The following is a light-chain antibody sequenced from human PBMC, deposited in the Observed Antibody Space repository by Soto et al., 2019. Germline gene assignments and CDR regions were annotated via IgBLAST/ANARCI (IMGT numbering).Light chain of an antibody. CDR1: QSVGSN. J-gene: IGKJ4*01. CDR2: GAS. V-gene: IGKV3-15*01. Sequence: EVVLTQSPATLSVSPGAGATLSCRASQSVGSNLAWYQQKPGQTPRVLIYGASTRAIGIPGRFSGSGFGTEFTLTISSLQSEDFVVYYCQQYSNWPLLSFGGGTKVEIK. CDR3: QQYSNWPLLS.